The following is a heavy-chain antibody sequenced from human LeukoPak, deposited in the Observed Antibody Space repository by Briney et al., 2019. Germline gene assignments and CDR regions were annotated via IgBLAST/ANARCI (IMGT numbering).Heavy chain of an antibody. D-gene: IGHD3-10*01. Sequence: PSETLSLTCTVSGDSFSITSSSSSYWGWIRQPPGKGLEWIGSIYSSGSTYFNSSLKSRVTISVDTSKDEFSLNLSSVSAADTAVYYCARHPPLVRGSVESAFDIWGQGTMVTVSS. V-gene: IGHV4-39*01. CDR1: GDSFSITSSSSSY. CDR3: ARHPPLVRGSVESAFDI. CDR2: IYSSGST. J-gene: IGHJ3*02.